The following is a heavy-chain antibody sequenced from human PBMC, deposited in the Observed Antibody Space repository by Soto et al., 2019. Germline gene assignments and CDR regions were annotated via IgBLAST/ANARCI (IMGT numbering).Heavy chain of an antibody. CDR2: ISWNSGSI. J-gene: IGHJ4*02. CDR1: GFTFDDYA. D-gene: IGHD3-22*01. Sequence: EVQLVESGGGLVQPGRSLRLSCAASGFTFDDYAMHWVRQAPGKGLEWVSGISWNSGSIGYADSVKGRFTISRDNAKNSLYLQMNSLRAEDTALYYCAKDYYYDSSGSNFDYWGQVTLVTVAS. CDR3: AKDYYYDSSGSNFDY. V-gene: IGHV3-9*01.